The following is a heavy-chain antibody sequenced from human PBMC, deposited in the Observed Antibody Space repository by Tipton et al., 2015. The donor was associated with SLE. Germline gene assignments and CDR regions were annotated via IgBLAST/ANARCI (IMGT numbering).Heavy chain of an antibody. CDR1: GFTFSSYW. CDR3: AKSTGGGGPYAAMDV. V-gene: IGHV3-74*01. D-gene: IGHD1-14*01. Sequence: SLRLSCAASGFTFSSYWMHWVRQAPGKGLVWVSRIYIDGSRRGYADSVQGRFTISRDNSKNTLYLQMHSLRTEDTALYYCAKSTGGGGPYAAMDVWGQGTAVTVSS. CDR2: IYIDGSRR. J-gene: IGHJ6*02.